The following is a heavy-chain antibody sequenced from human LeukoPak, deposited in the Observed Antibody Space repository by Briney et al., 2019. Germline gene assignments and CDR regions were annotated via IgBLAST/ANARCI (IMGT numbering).Heavy chain of an antibody. CDR3: AKDMGLISDY. J-gene: IGHJ4*02. V-gene: IGHV3-33*06. CDR1: GFTFSSYG. D-gene: IGHD2-8*01. CDR2: IWYDGSHK. Sequence: SGGSLRLSCAASGFTFSSYGLHWVRQVPGKGLEWVAVIWYDGSHKYYADSVKGRFTISRDNSKNTLYLQMNSLRAEDTAVYYCAKDMGLISDYWGQGTLVTVSS.